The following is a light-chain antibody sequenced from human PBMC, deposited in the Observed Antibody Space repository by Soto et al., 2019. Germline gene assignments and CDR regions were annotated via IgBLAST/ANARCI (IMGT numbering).Light chain of an antibody. J-gene: IGKJ1*01. Sequence: IALTPHPGPLSLSQGERASLSCRASQSVSSSYLAWYQQKPGQAPRLLIYGASSRAPGIPDRFSGSGSGTDFTLTITRLAPEDFAVYYCQKYGRPFGQGTKVDI. CDR3: QKYGRP. CDR1: QSVSSSY. V-gene: IGKV3-20*01. CDR2: GAS.